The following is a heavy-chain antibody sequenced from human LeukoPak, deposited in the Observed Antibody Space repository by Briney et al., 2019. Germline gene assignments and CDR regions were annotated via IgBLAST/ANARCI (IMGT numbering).Heavy chain of an antibody. Sequence: PSETLSLTCTVSGYSISSGYYWGWIRQPPGKGLEWIGSIYHSGSTYYNPSLKSRVTISVDTSKNQFSLKLSSVTAADTAVYHCARDGESGSYRDWGQGTLVTVSS. CDR2: IYHSGST. CDR3: ARDGESGSYRD. CDR1: GYSISSGYY. D-gene: IGHD1-26*01. J-gene: IGHJ4*02. V-gene: IGHV4-38-2*02.